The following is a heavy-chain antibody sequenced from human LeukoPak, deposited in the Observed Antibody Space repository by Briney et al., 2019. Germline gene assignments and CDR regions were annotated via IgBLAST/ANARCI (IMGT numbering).Heavy chain of an antibody. CDR2: IYGSGST. CDR3: ADRDGVY. Sequence: SETLSLTCTVSGGSISSYYWSWIRQPPGKGLEWIGHIYGSGSTNYNPSLKSRVTLSVDTSKNQFSLKLSSVTAADTAVYYCADRDGVYWGQGTLVTVSS. D-gene: IGHD5-24*01. CDR1: GGSISSYY. J-gene: IGHJ4*02. V-gene: IGHV4-59*01.